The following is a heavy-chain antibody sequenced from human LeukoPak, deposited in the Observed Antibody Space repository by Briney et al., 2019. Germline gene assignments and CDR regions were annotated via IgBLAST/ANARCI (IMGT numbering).Heavy chain of an antibody. D-gene: IGHD3-10*01. V-gene: IGHV3-74*01. J-gene: IGHJ4*02. CDR2: ISSDGSNT. CDR3: ASRNFGSSPFDY. Sequence: PGGPLRLSCAASGFTFSRFWMHWVRQAPGKGLVWVSRISSDGSNTNYADSVKGRFTISRDNAKNTLYLQMDSLTGDDTAVYYCASRNFGSSPFDYWGQGTLVTVSS. CDR1: GFTFSRFW.